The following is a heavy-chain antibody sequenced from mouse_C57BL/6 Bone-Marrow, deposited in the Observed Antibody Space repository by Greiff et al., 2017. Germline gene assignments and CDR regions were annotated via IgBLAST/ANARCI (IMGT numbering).Heavy chain of an antibody. D-gene: IGHD4-1*01. CDR1: GYSITSGYY. Sequence: EVQLQESGPGLVKPSQSLSLTCSVTGYSITSGYYWNWIRQFPGNKLEWMGYISYDGSNNSNPSLKNRISITRDTSKNQFFLKLNSVTTEDTATYYCARGGNWEYFDVWGTGTTVTVSS. V-gene: IGHV3-6*01. CDR2: ISYDGSN. J-gene: IGHJ1*03. CDR3: ARGGNWEYFDV.